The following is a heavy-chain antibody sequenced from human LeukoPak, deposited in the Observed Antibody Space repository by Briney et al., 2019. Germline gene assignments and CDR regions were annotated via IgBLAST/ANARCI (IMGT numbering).Heavy chain of an antibody. D-gene: IGHD3-9*01. CDR2: ISYSGST. V-gene: IGHV4-59*08. CDR1: GASVSSYY. J-gene: IGHJ4*02. CDR3: ARLPSLTGYYGVVIHQ. Sequence: SETLSLTCTVSGASVSSYYWSWIRQPPGKGLEWIGYISYSGSTMYNPSLKSRVTISVDTSRDQFSLKLISVTAADTAVYYCARLPSLTGYYGVVIHQWGQGTLVTVSS.